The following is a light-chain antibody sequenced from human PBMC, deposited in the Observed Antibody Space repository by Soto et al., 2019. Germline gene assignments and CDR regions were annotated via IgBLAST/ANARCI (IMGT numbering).Light chain of an antibody. Sequence: QSALTQPASVSGSPGQSITISCTGTSSDVGDYNYVSWYQQHPDNAPKLMIYEVSNRPSGVSNRFSGSKSGNTASLTISGLQAEDEADYYCSSFTSNSALVVFGGGTKLTVL. CDR1: SSDVGDYNY. J-gene: IGLJ2*01. CDR3: SSFTSNSALVV. V-gene: IGLV2-14*01. CDR2: EVS.